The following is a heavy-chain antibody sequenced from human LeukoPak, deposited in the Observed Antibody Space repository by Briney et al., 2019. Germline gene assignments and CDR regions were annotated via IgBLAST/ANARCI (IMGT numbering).Heavy chain of an antibody. J-gene: IGHJ3*02. D-gene: IGHD4-17*01. V-gene: IGHV5-51*01. CDR1: GYSFTSYW. CDR2: IYPGDSDT. CDR3: ARQMTTVTGRDAFDI. Sequence: GESLKISCKGSGYSFTSYWIGGVRQMPGKGLEWMGIIYPGDSDTRYSPSFQGQVTISADKSISTAYLQWSSLKASDTAMYYCARQMTTVTGRDAFDIWGQGTMVTVSS.